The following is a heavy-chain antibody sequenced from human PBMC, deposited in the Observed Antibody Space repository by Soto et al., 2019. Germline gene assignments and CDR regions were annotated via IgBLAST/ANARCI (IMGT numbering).Heavy chain of an antibody. CDR3: ARSIFTPTYYYYGMDV. J-gene: IGHJ6*02. V-gene: IGHV1-69*13. D-gene: IGHD3-9*01. Sequence: VASVKVSCKASGGTFSSYAISWVRQAPGQGLEWMGGIIPIFGTANYAQKFQGRVTITADESTSTAYMELRSLRSDDTAVYYCARSIFTPTYYYYGMDVWGQGTTVTVSS. CDR2: IIPIFGTA. CDR1: GGTFSSYA.